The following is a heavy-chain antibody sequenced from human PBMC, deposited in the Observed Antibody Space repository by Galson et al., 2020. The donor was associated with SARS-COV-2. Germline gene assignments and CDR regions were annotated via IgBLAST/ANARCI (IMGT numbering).Heavy chain of an antibody. V-gene: IGHV5-51*01. CDR3: ARKKEDAFDI. CDR1: GYIFTSHW. J-gene: IGHJ3*02. Sequence: GESLKISCQGSGYIFTSHWIGWVRQMPGKGLEWMWIIYPGYSDTRFSPSFQGLVTISADKSISTAYLQWSSLKASDSAMYYFARKKEDAFDIWGQGTMVTVSS. CDR2: IYPGYSDT.